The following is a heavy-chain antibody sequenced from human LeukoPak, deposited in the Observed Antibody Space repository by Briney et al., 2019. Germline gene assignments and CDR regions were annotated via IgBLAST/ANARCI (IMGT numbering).Heavy chain of an antibody. CDR2: MNPNSGNT. J-gene: IGHJ6*03. D-gene: IGHD5-12*01. CDR3: ARARGWLNYMDV. V-gene: IGHV1-8*03. CDR1: GYTFTSYD. Sequence: ASVKVSCKASGYTFTSYDINWVRQATGQGLEWMGWMNPNSGNTGYAQKFQGRVTITRNTSISTAYMELSSLRAEDPAVYYCARARGWLNYMDVWGKGTTVTVSS.